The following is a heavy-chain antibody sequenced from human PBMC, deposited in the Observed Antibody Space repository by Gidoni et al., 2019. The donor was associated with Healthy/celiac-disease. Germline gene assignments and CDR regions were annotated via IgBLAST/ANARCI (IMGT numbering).Heavy chain of an antibody. V-gene: IGHV2-26*01. D-gene: IGHD3-10*01. Sequence: QVTLKESGPVLVKPTETLTLTCNVYGFSLRNARRGVSWIRQPPGKALEWLAHIFSNDEKSYSTSLKSRLTISKDTYKSQVVLTMTNMDPVDTATYYCARIRRGLLWFGELLSPGDYWGQGTLVTVSS. CDR1: GFSLRNARRG. CDR2: IFSNDEK. J-gene: IGHJ4*02. CDR3: ARIRRGLLWFGELLSPGDY.